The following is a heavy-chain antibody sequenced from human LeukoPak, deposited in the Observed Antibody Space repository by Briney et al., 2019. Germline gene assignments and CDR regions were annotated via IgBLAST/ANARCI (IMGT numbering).Heavy chain of an antibody. Sequence: ASVKVSCKASGYTFTSYGISCVRQAPAQGLEWMGWISAYNGNTNYAQKLQGRVTMTTDTSTSTAYMELRSLRSDDTAVYYCARYWSGSGGTLYYYGMDVWGQGTTVTVSS. CDR2: ISAYNGNT. V-gene: IGHV1-18*01. J-gene: IGHJ6*02. D-gene: IGHD1-26*01. CDR1: GYTFTSYG. CDR3: ARYWSGSGGTLYYYGMDV.